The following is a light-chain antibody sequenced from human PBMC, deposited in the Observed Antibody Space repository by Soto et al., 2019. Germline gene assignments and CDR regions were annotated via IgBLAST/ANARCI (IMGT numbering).Light chain of an antibody. CDR2: EGT. CDR1: SSDVGGYDS. CDR3: CSYAGDYMFV. J-gene: IGLJ1*01. V-gene: IGLV2-8*01. Sequence: QSALTQPPSASGSPGQSVTISCTGASSDVGGYDSVSWYQQHPGKAPKLMIYEGTKRPSGVSDRFSGSKSDNTASLTISGLQAEDEGDYYCCSYAGDYMFVFGTGTKLTVL.